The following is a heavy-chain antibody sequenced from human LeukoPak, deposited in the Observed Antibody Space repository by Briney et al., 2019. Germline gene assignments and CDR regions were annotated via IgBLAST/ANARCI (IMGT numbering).Heavy chain of an antibody. D-gene: IGHD6-6*01. Sequence: GGSLRLSCAASGFSFRNYGLHWVRQAPGKGLEWVTVIYSDESYKYYADSVKGRFTISRDNSKNTLYLQMNSLRAEDTAVYYCARASSSSENWFDPWGQGTLVTVSS. CDR2: IYSDESYK. CDR1: GFSFRNYG. CDR3: ARASSSSENWFDP. V-gene: IGHV3-33*01. J-gene: IGHJ5*02.